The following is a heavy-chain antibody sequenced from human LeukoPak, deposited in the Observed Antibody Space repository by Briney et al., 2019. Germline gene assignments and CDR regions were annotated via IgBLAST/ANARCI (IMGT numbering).Heavy chain of an antibody. Sequence: KSSETLSHTCTVSGGSISSYYWSWIRQPPGKGLEWIGYIYYSGSTNYNPSLKSRVTISVDTSKNQFSLKLSSVTAADTAVYYCARVRYSSSWLPQMVWFDPWGQGTLVTVSS. D-gene: IGHD6-13*01. CDR3: ARVRYSSSWLPQMVWFDP. J-gene: IGHJ5*02. CDR1: GGSISSYY. V-gene: IGHV4-59*01. CDR2: IYYSGST.